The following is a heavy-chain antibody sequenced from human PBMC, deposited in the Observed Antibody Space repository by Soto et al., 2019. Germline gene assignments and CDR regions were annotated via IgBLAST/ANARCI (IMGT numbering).Heavy chain of an antibody. J-gene: IGHJ4*02. CDR1: GYTFTSYG. CDR3: ARPYYDILAGYYLDY. D-gene: IGHD3-9*01. V-gene: IGHV1-18*01. CDR2: ISAYNGNT. Sequence: QVQLVQSGAEVKKPGASVKVSCKASGYTFTSYGISWVRQAPGQGHEWMGWISAYNGNTKYAQKLPGRVTIATGTPTSTTYMELRSLRSDDTAVYYCARPYYDILAGYYLDYWGQGTLVTVSS.